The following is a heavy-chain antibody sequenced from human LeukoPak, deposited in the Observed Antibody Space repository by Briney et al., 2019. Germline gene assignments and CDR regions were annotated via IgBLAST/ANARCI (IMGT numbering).Heavy chain of an antibody. D-gene: IGHD6-19*01. J-gene: IGHJ5*02. CDR1: GGTFSSYA. V-gene: IGHV1-69*06. Sequence: GASVKVSCKASGGTFSSYAISWVRQAPGQGLEWMGGIIPIFGTANYAQKFQGRVTITADKFTSTAYMELSSLRSEDTAVYYCASASESYSQMYSSGWGKWFDPWGQGTLVTVSS. CDR2: IIPIFGTA. CDR3: ASASESYSQMYSSGWGKWFDP.